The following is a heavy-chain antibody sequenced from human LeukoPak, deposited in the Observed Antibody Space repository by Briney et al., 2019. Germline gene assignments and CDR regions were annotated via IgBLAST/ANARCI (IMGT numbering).Heavy chain of an antibody. D-gene: IGHD3-10*01. CDR1: GGSFSGYY. CDR2: INRSGST. V-gene: IGHV4-34*01. Sequence: SETLSLTCAVYGGSFSGYYWSWIRQPPGKGLEWIGEINRSGSTNYNPSLKSRVTISVDTSKNQFSLKLSSVTAADTAVYYCARVVYGSGSYSRLLDYWGQGTLVTVSS. CDR3: ARVVYGSGSYSRLLDY. J-gene: IGHJ4*02.